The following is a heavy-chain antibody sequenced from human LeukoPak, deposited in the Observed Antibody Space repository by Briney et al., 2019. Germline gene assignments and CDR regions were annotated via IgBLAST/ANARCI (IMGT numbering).Heavy chain of an antibody. D-gene: IGHD1-7*01. J-gene: IGHJ4*02. CDR3: ARVVFGTYLDY. V-gene: IGHV3-53*01. CDR2: IYSAVST. CDR1: AFTVRRNY. Sequence: GGSLTLSCSASAFTVRRNYMSLVPQAPGKGPEGVSVIYSAVSTYYADSVKGRFTISRDNSKSPLSLQMNGLRAEDTAVYYCARVVFGTYLDYWGEGTLVTVSS.